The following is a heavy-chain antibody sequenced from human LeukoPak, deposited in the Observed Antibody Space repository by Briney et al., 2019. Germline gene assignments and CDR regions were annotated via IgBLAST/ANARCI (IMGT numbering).Heavy chain of an antibody. V-gene: IGHV3-23*01. Sequence: PGGSLRLSCAASGFAFSFYAMSWLRQPQGKGLEWVSTINANSGTTSYAASVRGRFTISRDNSKNTLYLQVNTLRADDTATYYCAKPVSGGLAVTADWFHPWGQGTLVVVSS. CDR2: INANSGTT. D-gene: IGHD6-19*01. CDR1: GFAFSFYA. CDR3: AKPVSGGLAVTADWFHP. J-gene: IGHJ5*01.